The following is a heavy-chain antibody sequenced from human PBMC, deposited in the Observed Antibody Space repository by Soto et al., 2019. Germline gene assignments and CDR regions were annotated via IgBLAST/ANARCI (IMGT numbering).Heavy chain of an antibody. CDR1: GLTFSSHA. V-gene: IGHV3-30-3*01. D-gene: IGHD3-22*01. CDR3: ARDQNFYDTSGPIINYYYYGMDV. Sequence: GGSLRLSCAASGLTFSSHAIHWVRQAPGKGLEWVAVISYDGNTKYYADSVKGRFTISRDNSKNTLDLQMNSLTVEDTAVYYCARDQNFYDTSGPIINYYYYGMDVWGQGTTVTVSS. CDR2: ISYDGNTK. J-gene: IGHJ6*02.